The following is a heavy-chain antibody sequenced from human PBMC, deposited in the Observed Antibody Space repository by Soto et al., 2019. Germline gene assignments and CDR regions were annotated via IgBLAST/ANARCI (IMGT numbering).Heavy chain of an antibody. CDR2: INGGSGKT. CDR3: ARYSGNYQDAFDI. V-gene: IGHV1-3*01. Sequence: ASVKVSCKASGFTFTLYSMHWVRQAPGQRLEWMGWINGGSGKTKYSQKFQGRVTIARDTSASTAYMEVSSLRSEDTAVYYCARYSGNYQDAFDIWGQGTVVTVSS. J-gene: IGHJ3*02. D-gene: IGHD1-26*01. CDR1: GFTFTLYS.